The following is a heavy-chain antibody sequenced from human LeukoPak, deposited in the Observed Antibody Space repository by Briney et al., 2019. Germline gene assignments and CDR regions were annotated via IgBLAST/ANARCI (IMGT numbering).Heavy chain of an antibody. CDR2: ISNSGTI. J-gene: IGHJ4*02. CDR3: ARETTAVGFDY. D-gene: IGHD1-26*01. V-gene: IGHV3-48*01. CDR1: GFTFSKYN. Sequence: GGSLRLSCAASGFTFSKYNMNWVRQAPGKGLEWVSYISNSGTIYYLDSVKGRFTISRDNAKNSLSLQMNSLRAEDTAVYYCARETTAVGFDYWGQGALVSVSS.